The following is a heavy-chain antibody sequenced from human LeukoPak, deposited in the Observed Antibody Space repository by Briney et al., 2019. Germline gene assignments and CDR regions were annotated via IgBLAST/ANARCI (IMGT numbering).Heavy chain of an antibody. V-gene: IGHV5-10-1*01. J-gene: IGHJ4*02. CDR1: GYSFTSYW. Sequence: GESLKISCKGSGYSFTSYWITWVRQLPGKGVEWMGRIDPSDSYTNYSPSFQGHVTISADKSISTAYLQWSSLRASDTAMYYCARRYCSSTSCLRSFDHWGQGTLVTVSS. CDR2: IDPSDSYT. CDR3: ARRYCSSTSCLRSFDH. D-gene: IGHD2-2*01.